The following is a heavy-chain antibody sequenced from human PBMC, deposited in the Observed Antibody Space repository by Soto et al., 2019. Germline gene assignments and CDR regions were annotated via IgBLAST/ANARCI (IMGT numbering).Heavy chain of an antibody. J-gene: IGHJ4*02. V-gene: IGHV4-59*01. D-gene: IGHD2-2*01. CDR2: IYYTGST. CDR3: GKYRRTEAQPFTLDY. Sequence: TWTGSGESIGQCYWGGGRQPPGKRMEWIGYIYYTGSTTYNPSLESRVTMSIDTSRNQFSLKLRSVNAADTAIYYCGKYRRTEAQPFTLDYPGPATLLTVSS. CDR1: GESIGQCY.